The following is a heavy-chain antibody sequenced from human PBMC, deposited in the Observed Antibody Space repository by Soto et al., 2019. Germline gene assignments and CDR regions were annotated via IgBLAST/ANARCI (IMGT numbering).Heavy chain of an antibody. CDR1: GFSFSTYA. V-gene: IGHV3-23*01. Sequence: EVQLLESGGDLVQPGGSLRLSCAASGFSFSTYAMSWVRQAPGKGLEWVSTISSSGVNTYYTDSVKGRFTISRDNSKDKLYLQLNSLRAEDTAIYYCAKRQTSTGFGDPFDVWGPGTMVTVSS. D-gene: IGHD3-10*01. J-gene: IGHJ3*01. CDR2: ISSSGVNT. CDR3: AKRQTSTGFGDPFDV.